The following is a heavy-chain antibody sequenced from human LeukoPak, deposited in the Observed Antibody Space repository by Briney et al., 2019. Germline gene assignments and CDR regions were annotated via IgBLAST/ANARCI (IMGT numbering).Heavy chain of an antibody. CDR3: AHRDTTMVRVDY. V-gene: IGHV3-15*01. Sequence: GGSLRLSCAASGFTFRNASMSWVRQAPGKGLEWVGRIKSKTDGGTTDYAAPVKGRFTISRGDSKTTLYLQMNSLTTEDTAVYFCAHRDTTMVRVDYWGQGTLVTVSS. D-gene: IGHD5-18*01. CDR2: IKSKTDGGTT. CDR1: GFTFRNAS. J-gene: IGHJ4*02.